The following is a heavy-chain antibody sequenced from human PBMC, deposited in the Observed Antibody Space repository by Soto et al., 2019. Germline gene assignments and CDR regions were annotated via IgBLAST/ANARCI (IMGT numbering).Heavy chain of an antibody. CDR1: GFTFSSYA. Sequence: QVQLVESGGGVVQPGRSLRLSCAASGFTFSSYAMHWVRQAPGKGLEWVAVISYDGSNKYYADSVKGRFTISRDNSKNTLYLQMNSLRAEDTAVYYRARDREEQPQVPRYWGQGTLVTVSS. J-gene: IGHJ4*02. CDR2: ISYDGSNK. D-gene: IGHD6-13*01. V-gene: IGHV3-30-3*01. CDR3: ARDREEQPQVPRY.